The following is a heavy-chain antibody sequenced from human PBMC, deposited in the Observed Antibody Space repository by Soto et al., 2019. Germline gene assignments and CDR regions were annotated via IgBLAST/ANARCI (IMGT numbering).Heavy chain of an antibody. CDR3: ARDRGLRGYYGMDV. J-gene: IGHJ6*02. CDR1: GFTLSNYA. CDR2: ISSDSRYI. Sequence: GGSLRLSCAASGFTLSNYAVNWVRQAPGKGLEWVSYISSDSRYIYYGDSVKGRFTISRDNSKNTLYLQMNSLRAEDTAVYYCARDRGLRGYYGMDVWGQGTTVTVSS. V-gene: IGHV3-21*01.